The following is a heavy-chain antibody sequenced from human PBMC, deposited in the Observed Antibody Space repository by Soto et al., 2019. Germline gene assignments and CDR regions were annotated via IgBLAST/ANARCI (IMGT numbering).Heavy chain of an antibody. CDR2: INPKTGGT. J-gene: IGHJ4*02. D-gene: IGHD3-10*01. CDR1: GYSFIGYY. V-gene: IGHV1-2*04. Sequence: ASVKVSCKASGYSFIGYYMHWVRQAPGQGLEWMGWINPKTGGTNYAQKFQGWVTMTRDTSISTAYMEVSRLSSDDTAVYYCARDYGSGSYSKYNFDYWGQGTLVTVSS. CDR3: ARDYGSGSYSKYNFDY.